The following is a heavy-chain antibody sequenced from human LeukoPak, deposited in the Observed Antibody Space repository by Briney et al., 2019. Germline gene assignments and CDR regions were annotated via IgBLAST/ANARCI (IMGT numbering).Heavy chain of an antibody. CDR3: ARGIAEAGIGGRAFDI. CDR2: IYPGDSDT. J-gene: IGHJ3*02. D-gene: IGHD6-19*01. V-gene: IGHV5-51*01. Sequence: GESLKISCKASEYRFTGYWIAWVRQMPGKGLEWMGIIYPGDSDTRYSPSFQGQVAISADKSSSTTYLLWSSLKASDTAMYYCARGIAEAGIGGRAFDIWGQGTRVTVSS. CDR1: EYRFTGYW.